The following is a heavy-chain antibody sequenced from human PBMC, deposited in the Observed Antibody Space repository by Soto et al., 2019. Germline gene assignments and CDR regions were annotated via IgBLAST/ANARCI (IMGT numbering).Heavy chain of an antibody. D-gene: IGHD5-12*01. CDR1: GFTFSSYG. Sequence: QVQLVESGGGVVQPGRSLRLSCAASGFTFSSYGMHWVRQAPGKGLEWVAVISYDGSNKYYADSVKGRFTISRDNSKNMLYLQMNSLRAEDTAVYYCAKDQLYRGRWLQLMAFDIWGQGTMVTVSS. CDR3: AKDQLYRGRWLQLMAFDI. CDR2: ISYDGSNK. V-gene: IGHV3-30*18. J-gene: IGHJ3*02.